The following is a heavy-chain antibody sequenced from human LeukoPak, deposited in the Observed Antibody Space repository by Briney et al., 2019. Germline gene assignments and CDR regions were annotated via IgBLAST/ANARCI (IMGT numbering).Heavy chain of an antibody. V-gene: IGHV4-34*01. CDR1: GGSFSGYY. CDR2: ITHSGST. Sequence: SETLSLTCAVYGGSFSGYYWSWIRQPPGKGLEWIGEITHSGSTNYSPSLKSRVTMSVDTSKNQFSLKLSSVTAADSAIYYCARGYSYGQTYYWGQGTLVTVSS. D-gene: IGHD5-18*01. CDR3: ARGYSYGQTYY. J-gene: IGHJ4*02.